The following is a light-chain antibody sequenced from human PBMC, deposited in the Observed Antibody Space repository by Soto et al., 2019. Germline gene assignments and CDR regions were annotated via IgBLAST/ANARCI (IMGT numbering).Light chain of an antibody. CDR3: QQRSNWPPGRT. V-gene: IGKV3-11*01. Sequence: EIVLTQSPATLSLSPGERATLSCRASQSVSSYLAWYQQKPGQAPRLLIYDASNRATGIPARFSGSGSGTDFTLPISSLEPEDFAVYYCQQRSNWPPGRTFGGGTKVEIK. J-gene: IGKJ4*01. CDR1: QSVSSY. CDR2: DAS.